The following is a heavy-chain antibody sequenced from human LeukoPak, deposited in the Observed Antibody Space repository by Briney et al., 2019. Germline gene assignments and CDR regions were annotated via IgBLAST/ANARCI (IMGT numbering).Heavy chain of an antibody. V-gene: IGHV4-34*01. CDR3: ARDVAGGY. CDR1: GGSFSGYY. Sequence: SETLSLTCAVYGGSFSGYYWSWIRQPPGKGLEWIGEINHSGSTNYNPSLKSRVTISVDTSKNQFSLKLSSVTAADTAVYYCARDVAGGYWGQGTLVTVSS. D-gene: IGHD2-15*01. J-gene: IGHJ4*02. CDR2: INHSGST.